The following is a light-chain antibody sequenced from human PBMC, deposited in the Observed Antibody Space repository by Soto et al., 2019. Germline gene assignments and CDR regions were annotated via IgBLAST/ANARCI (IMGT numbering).Light chain of an antibody. CDR3: QQRKT. V-gene: IGKV1-39*01. CDR1: QSISSY. J-gene: IGKJ1*01. CDR2: AAS. Sequence: DIQMTQSPSSLSASVGDRVTITCRASQSISSYLNWYQQKPGKAPKLLIYAASSLQSGVPSRFSGSGSGTDLTLTISSLQPEDFANYYCQQRKTFGQGTKVEIK.